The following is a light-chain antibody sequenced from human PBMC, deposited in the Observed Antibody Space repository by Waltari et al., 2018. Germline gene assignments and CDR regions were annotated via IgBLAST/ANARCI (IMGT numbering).Light chain of an antibody. V-gene: IGKV3-11*01. CDR3: QQRHNWPLT. J-gene: IGKJ4*01. Sequence: IVLTQSPATLSLSPGERATLSCRASQSVRVYLAWYQQKPGQAPRLPIYDTSNRASGTPDRFSGSGSGTDFSLSISSLEPEDFAVYYCQQRHNWPLTFGGGTKVEIK. CDR2: DTS. CDR1: QSVRVY.